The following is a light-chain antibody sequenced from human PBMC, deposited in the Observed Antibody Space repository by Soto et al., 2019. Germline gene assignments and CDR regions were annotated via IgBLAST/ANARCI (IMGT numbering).Light chain of an antibody. CDR1: SSDVGGYNY. CDR2: DVS. V-gene: IGLV2-14*03. J-gene: IGLJ1*01. Sequence: SVLPQLASGYGSPGQSITISCTGTSSDVGGYNYVSWYQHHPGKAPKLMIFDVSNRPSGVSNRFSGSKSGNTASLTISGLQPEDEADYYCSSYTTSNTRQIVFGTGTKVTVL. CDR3: SSYTTSNTRQIV.